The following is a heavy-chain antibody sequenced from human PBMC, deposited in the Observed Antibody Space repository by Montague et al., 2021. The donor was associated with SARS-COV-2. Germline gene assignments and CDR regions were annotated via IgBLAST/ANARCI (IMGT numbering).Heavy chain of an antibody. CDR1: GDSIGNYY. CDR2: IFRSGAN. V-gene: IGHV4-59*01. CDR3: ARTPRGSRYFYGVDF. D-gene: IGHD3-10*01. Sequence: SETLSLTCTVSGDSIGNYYWSWLRQPPGMGLEWIGYIFRSGANNYNPPLKSRVTISLDTPKNQFSLRLSSVTAADTAIYYCARTPRGSRYFYGVDFWGQGTTVTVSS. J-gene: IGHJ6*02.